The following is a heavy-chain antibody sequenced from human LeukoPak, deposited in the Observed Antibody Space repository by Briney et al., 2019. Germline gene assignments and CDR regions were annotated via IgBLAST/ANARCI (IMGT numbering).Heavy chain of an antibody. J-gene: IGHJ2*01. CDR3: KRDGTGVTLFDL. D-gene: IGHD4-23*01. CDR1: GFTFTRNW. Sequence: GGSLRLSCVASGFTFTRNWMHWVRQSPGRGLEWISRINGDGSITGHADSVEGRFTISRDNAKNTVYLQMNSLRDEETAVDYCKRDGTGVTLFDLWGRGPRVFVS. V-gene: IGHV3-74*01. CDR2: INGDGSIT.